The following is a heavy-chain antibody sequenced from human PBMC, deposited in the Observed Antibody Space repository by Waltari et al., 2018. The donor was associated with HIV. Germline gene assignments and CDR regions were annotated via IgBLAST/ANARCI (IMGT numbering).Heavy chain of an antibody. D-gene: IGHD3-9*01. CDR1: GFSFRTCC. CDR2: VLDDGSYK. CDR3: ARSRYYDDFTGYSYYFDF. V-gene: IGHV3-30*01. J-gene: IGHJ4*02. Sequence: QMQLVEYGGGVVQPGRSLRLSCSAPGFSFRTCCLHWVRQAPGRGLGWVAAVLDDGSYKYYADSVKGRYIISIDNSKNTIDLQMNSLRVEDTALYYCARSRYYDDFTGYSYYFDFWGRGTLVTVSS.